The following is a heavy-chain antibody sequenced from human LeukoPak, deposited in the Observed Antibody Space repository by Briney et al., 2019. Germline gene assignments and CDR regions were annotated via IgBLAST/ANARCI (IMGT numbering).Heavy chain of an antibody. CDR3: ARVDRTGTTLYY. J-gene: IGHJ4*02. Sequence: SVKVSCKASGGTFSSYAISWVRQAPGRGLEWMGGIIPIFGTANYAQKFQGRVTITADESTSTAYMELSSLRSEDTAVYYCARVDRTGTTLYYWGQGTLVTVSS. CDR1: GGTFSSYA. CDR2: IIPIFGTA. V-gene: IGHV1-69*13. D-gene: IGHD1-7*01.